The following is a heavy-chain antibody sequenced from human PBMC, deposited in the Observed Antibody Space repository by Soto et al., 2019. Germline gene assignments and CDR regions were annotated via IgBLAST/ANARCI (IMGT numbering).Heavy chain of an antibody. D-gene: IGHD4-4*01. CDR3: ARKHSLDYIRWGLDP. Sequence: ASVKVSCKASGYPFSDNQIHWLRRSPGQGIEWMGRINPKSDDTNYAQKFQGRVTMTRDTSIDTAYLEVTGLTSDDTATYYCARKHSLDYIRWGLDPWGQGTLVTVSS. V-gene: IGHV1-2*02. CDR2: INPKSDDT. CDR1: GYPFSDNQ. J-gene: IGHJ5*02.